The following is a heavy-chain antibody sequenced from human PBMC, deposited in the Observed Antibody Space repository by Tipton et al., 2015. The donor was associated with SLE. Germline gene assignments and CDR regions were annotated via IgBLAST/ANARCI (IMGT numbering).Heavy chain of an antibody. J-gene: IGHJ6*02. CDR2: INHSGST. V-gene: IGHV4-34*01. D-gene: IGHD2-21*02. CDR3: ARGGPGGCDSV. Sequence: TLSLTCAVYGGSFSGYYWSWIRQPPGKGLEWIGEINHSGSTNYNPSLKSRVTISVDTSKNQFSLKLSSVTAADTAVYYCARGGPGGCDSVWGQGTTVTVSS. CDR1: GGSFSGYY.